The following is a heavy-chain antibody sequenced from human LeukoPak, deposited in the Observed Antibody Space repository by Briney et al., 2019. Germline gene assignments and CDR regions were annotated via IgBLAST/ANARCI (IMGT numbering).Heavy chain of an antibody. J-gene: IGHJ4*02. CDR1: GYTFTSYG. V-gene: IGHV1-18*01. CDR2: INAYIGNT. CDR3: ARGDYGDKFDY. Sequence: ASVKVSCKASGYTFTSYGTNWVRQAPGQGLEWMGWINAYIGNTNYAQKVQGRVTMTTDTSTSTAYMELRSLRSDDTAVYYCARGDYGDKFDYWGQGTLVTVSS. D-gene: IGHD4-17*01.